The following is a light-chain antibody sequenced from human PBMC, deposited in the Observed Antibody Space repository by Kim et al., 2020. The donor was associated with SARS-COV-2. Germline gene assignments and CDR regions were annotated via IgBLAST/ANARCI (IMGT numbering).Light chain of an antibody. CDR3: SSYTSSSTLWV. CDR1: SSDVGGYNY. J-gene: IGLJ3*02. CDR2: DVS. V-gene: IGLV2-14*03. Sequence: QSITISCTGTSSDVGGYNYVSWYQQHPGKAPKLMIYDVSNRPSGVSNRFSGSKSGNTASLTISGLQADDEADYYCSSYTSSSTLWVFGGGTKLTVL.